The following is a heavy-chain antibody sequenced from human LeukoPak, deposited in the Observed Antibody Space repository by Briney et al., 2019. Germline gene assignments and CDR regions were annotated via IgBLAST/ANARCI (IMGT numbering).Heavy chain of an antibody. CDR2: INHSGST. CDR1: GGSFSGYY. V-gene: IGHV4-34*01. Sequence: SETLSLTCAVYGGSFSGYYWSWIRQPPGKGLEWIGEINHSGSTNYNPSLKSRVTISVDTSKNQFSLKLSSVTAADTAVYYCARLNGSGSYRVYYYMDVWGKGTTVTISS. J-gene: IGHJ6*03. D-gene: IGHD3-10*01. CDR3: ARLNGSGSYRVYYYMDV.